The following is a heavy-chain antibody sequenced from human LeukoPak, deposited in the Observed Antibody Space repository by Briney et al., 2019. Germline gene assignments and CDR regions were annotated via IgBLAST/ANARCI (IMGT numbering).Heavy chain of an antibody. CDR2: ISGSGFDT. V-gene: IGHV3-23*01. J-gene: IGHJ4*02. CDR3: ARDRVLCGGDCYSIFDY. D-gene: IGHD2-21*02. CDR1: GFIFSSYA. Sequence: PGGSLRLSCAASGFIFSSYALNWVRQAPGKGLEWVSFISGSGFDTYYADSVKGRFTFCRDNSKNTLYLHMNSLRAEDTAVYYCARDRVLCGGDCYSIFDYWGQGTLVTVSS.